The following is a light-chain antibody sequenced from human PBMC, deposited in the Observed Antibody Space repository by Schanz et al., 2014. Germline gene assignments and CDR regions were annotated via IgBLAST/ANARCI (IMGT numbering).Light chain of an antibody. CDR3: SSYAGSTTSWV. J-gene: IGLJ3*02. V-gene: IGLV2-14*03. CDR2: DVD. Sequence: QSALTQPASVSGSPGQSITISCTGTSSDVGGYNYVSWYQQHPGKAPKLILYDVDRRPSAVSDRFSGSRSGNTASLTISGLQAEDEADYYCSSYAGSTTSWVFGGGTKLTVL. CDR1: SSDVGGYNY.